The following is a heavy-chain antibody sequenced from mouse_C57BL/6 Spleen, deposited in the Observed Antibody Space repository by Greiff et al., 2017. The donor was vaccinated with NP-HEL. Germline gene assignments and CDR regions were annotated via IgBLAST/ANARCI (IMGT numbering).Heavy chain of an antibody. Sequence: QVQLQQSGPRLVQPSQRLSITCTVSGFSLTSYGVHWVRQSPGKGLEWLGVIWSGGSTDYNAAFISRLSISKDNSKSQVFFKMNSLQADDTAIYYCARRGTKGYFDVWGTGTTVTVSS. V-gene: IGHV2-2*01. CDR2: IWSGGST. D-gene: IGHD2-14*01. J-gene: IGHJ1*03. CDR3: ARRGTKGYFDV. CDR1: GFSLTSYG.